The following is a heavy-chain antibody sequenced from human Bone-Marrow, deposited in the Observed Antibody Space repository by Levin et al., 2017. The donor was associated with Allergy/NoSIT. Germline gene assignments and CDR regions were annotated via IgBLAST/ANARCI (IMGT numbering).Heavy chain of an antibody. CDR1: GFTFSTYD. Sequence: LSLTCAASGFTFSTYDMSWVRQAPGKGLEWISYISSSSRTIYYADSVKGRFSISRDNAKTSVYLQLNSLRDGDTALYYCARGRGSGYQRLFDYWGQGTLVTVSS. D-gene: IGHD3-22*01. CDR3: ARGRGSGYQRLFDY. CDR2: ISSSSRTI. J-gene: IGHJ4*02. V-gene: IGHV3-48*02.